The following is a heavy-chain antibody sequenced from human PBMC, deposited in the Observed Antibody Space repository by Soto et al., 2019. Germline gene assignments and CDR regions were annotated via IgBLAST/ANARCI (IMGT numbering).Heavy chain of an antibody. CDR2: ISGDGSST. D-gene: IGHD3-10*02. J-gene: IGHJ6*02. CDR3: ARDPGITMSYYYYGMDV. V-gene: IGHV3-74*01. CDR1: EFTFRSYW. Sequence: EVQLVDSGGGLVQPGGSLRLSCAASEFTFRSYWMHWVRQSPGKGLVWVSRISGDGSSTNYADSVKGRFTISRDNAKNTVYLQIDSLRAEDTAVYYCARDPGITMSYYYYGMDVWGQGTTVTVSS.